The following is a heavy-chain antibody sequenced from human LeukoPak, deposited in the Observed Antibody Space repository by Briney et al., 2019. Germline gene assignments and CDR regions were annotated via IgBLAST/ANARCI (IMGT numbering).Heavy chain of an antibody. D-gene: IGHD6-6*01. J-gene: IGHJ6*03. CDR2: IKQDGSEK. CDR1: GFTFSSYW. V-gene: IGHV3-7*01. Sequence: PGGSLRLSCAASGFTFSSYWMSWVRQAPGKGLEWVANIKQDGSEKYYVDSVKGRFTISRDNAKNSLYLQMNSLRAEDTAVYYCARAAAAHSSDQYYYYYYMDVWGKGTTVTVSS. CDR3: ARAAAAHSSDQYYYYYYMDV.